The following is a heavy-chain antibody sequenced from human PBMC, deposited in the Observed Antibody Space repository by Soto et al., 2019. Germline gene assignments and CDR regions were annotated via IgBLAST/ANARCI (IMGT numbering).Heavy chain of an antibody. CDR3: AKNLDSSSSRYDGLFMAFDY. D-gene: IGHD6-13*01. CDR2: ISYDGSNQ. V-gene: IGHV3-30*18. J-gene: IGHJ4*02. CDR1: GFALNNYG. Sequence: GSLRLSCTASGFALNNYGMHWVRQAPGKGLEWVAVISYDGSNQHYADSVKGRFTISRDNSMGALFLQMNSLRPEGTAVYFCAKNLDSSSSRYDGLFMAFDYWGQGTPVTVSS.